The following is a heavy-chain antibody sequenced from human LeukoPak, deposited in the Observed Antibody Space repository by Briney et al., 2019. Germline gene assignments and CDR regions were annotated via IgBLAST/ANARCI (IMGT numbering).Heavy chain of an antibody. CDR2: SSSGGNTI. J-gene: IGHJ6*02. Sequence: GGSLRLSCAASGFTLSSYEMNWVRQAPGKGLEWVSYSSSGGNTIYYADSVKGRFTMSRDNAKNSLYLQMNSLRAEDTAVYYCARDRGYYHGMDVWGLGATVTVSS. CDR1: GFTLSSYE. V-gene: IGHV3-48*03. CDR3: ARDRGYYHGMDV.